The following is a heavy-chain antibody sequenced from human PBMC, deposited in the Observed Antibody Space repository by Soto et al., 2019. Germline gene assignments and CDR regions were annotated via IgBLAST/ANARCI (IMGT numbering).Heavy chain of an antibody. D-gene: IGHD2-2*01. CDR2: IYPGDSDT. CDR1: GYSFTSYW. J-gene: IGHJ5*02. CDR3: ARHPYCISTSCYSWFDP. Sequence: GESLKISCKGSGYSFTSYWIGWVRQMPGKGLEWMGIIYPGDSDTRYSPSFQGQVTISADKSISTAYLQWSSLKASDTAMYYCARHPYCISTSCYSWFDPWGQGTLVTVS. V-gene: IGHV5-51*01.